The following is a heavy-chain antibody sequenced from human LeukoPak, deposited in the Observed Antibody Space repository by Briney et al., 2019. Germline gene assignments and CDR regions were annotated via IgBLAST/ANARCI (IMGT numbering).Heavy chain of an antibody. J-gene: IGHJ4*02. V-gene: IGHV3-23*01. CDR1: GFTFTSYV. D-gene: IGHD3-3*01. CDR3: AKDQTALRFGVVSKCPFAS. CDR2: ISGSGGST. Sequence: GGSLRLSCAASGFTFTSYVMSWVRQAPGKGLEWVSTISGSGGSTYYADSVKGRCIISRDNSKNTLYLQMNSLRAEDTAVYYCAKDQTALRFGVVSKCPFASWGQGTLVTVSS.